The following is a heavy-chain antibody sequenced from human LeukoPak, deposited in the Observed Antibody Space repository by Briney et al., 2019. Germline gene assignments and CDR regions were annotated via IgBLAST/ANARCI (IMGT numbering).Heavy chain of an antibody. D-gene: IGHD3-10*01. Sequence: SETLSLTCTVSGYSISSDYYWGWIRQPPGKGLEWIGFIYHSGSTYYNPSLKSRVTISVDTSKNQFSLKLSSVTAADTAVYYCAREGWGMVRGVDYHYYYMDVWGKGTTVTVSS. CDR3: AREGWGMVRGVDYHYYYMDV. CDR2: IYHSGST. J-gene: IGHJ6*03. CDR1: GYSISSDYY. V-gene: IGHV4-38-2*02.